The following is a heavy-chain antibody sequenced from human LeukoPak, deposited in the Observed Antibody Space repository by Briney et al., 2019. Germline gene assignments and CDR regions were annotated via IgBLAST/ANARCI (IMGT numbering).Heavy chain of an antibody. V-gene: IGHV3-21*01. J-gene: IGHJ6*04. CDR1: GFTFSDYH. CDR2: ISTSNSYI. D-gene: IGHD3-10*02. CDR3: AELGITMIGGV. Sequence: GGSLRLSCVVSGFTFSDYHMNWVRQAPGKGLEWVSPISTSNSYIYYADSLTGRFTISRDNAKNSLYLQMNSLRAEDTAVYYCAELGITMIGGVWGKGTTVTISS.